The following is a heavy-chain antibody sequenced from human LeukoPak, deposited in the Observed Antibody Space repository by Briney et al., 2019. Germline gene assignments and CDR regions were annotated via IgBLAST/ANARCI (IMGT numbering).Heavy chain of an antibody. J-gene: IGHJ4*02. CDR3: ARVQRQWLPARCFDY. CDR1: GGSFSGYY. D-gene: IGHD6-19*01. V-gene: IGHV4-34*01. CDR2: INHSGST. Sequence: SETLSLTCAVYGGSFSGYYWSWIRQPPGKGLEWIGEINHSGSTNYNPSLKSRVTISVDTSKNQFSLKLSSVTAADTAVYYCARVQRQWLPARCFDYWGQGTLVTVSS.